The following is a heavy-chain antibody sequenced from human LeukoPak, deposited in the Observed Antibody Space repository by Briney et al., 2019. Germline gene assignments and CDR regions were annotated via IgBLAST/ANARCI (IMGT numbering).Heavy chain of an antibody. CDR1: GFTFSSYA. CDR3: ARGDLDY. J-gene: IGHJ4*02. CDR2: ISSSSSTI. V-gene: IGHV3-48*01. D-gene: IGHD3-16*01. Sequence: PGGSLRLSCAASGFTFSSYAMNWVRQAPGKGLEWVSYISSSSSTIYYADSVKGRFTISRDNAKNSLYLQMYSLRAEDTALYYCARGDLDYWGQGTLVTVSS.